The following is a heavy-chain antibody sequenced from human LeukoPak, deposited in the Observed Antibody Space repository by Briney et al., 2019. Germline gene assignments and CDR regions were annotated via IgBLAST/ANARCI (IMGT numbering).Heavy chain of an antibody. V-gene: IGHV3-15*01. CDR1: GFTFRNDW. J-gene: IGHJ6*02. CDR3: TTDRGYCSGGRCYNNYYYYGMDV. CDR2: IKSKTDGGTT. Sequence: GGSLRLSCAASGFTFRNDWMSWVRQAPGKGLEWVGRIKSKTDGGTTDYAAPVKGRFTISRDDSKNTLYLQMNSLKTVDTAVYYCTTDRGYCSGGRCYNNYYYYGMDVWGQGTTVTVSS. D-gene: IGHD2-15*01.